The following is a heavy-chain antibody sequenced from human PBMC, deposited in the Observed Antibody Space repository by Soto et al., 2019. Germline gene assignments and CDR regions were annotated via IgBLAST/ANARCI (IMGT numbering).Heavy chain of an antibody. V-gene: IGHV4-34*01. CDR2: INHSGST. CDR3: ARKLRYFDWLPFDY. CDR1: GGSFSGYY. D-gene: IGHD3-9*01. Sequence: SETLSLTCAVYGGSFSGYYWSWIRQPPGKGLEWIGEINHSGSTNYNPSLKSRVTISVDTSKNQFSLKLSSVTAADTAVYYCARKLRYFDWLPFDYWGQGTLVTVSS. J-gene: IGHJ4*02.